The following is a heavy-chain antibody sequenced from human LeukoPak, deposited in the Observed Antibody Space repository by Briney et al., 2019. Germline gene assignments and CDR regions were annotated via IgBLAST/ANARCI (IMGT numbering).Heavy chain of an antibody. CDR1: GFIVSSNY. J-gene: IGHJ4*02. CDR2: ISSSSDSI. V-gene: IGHV3-48*02. Sequence: PGGSLRLSCAVSGFIVSSNYMNWVRQAPGKRLEWVSYISSSSDSIYYADSVKGRFTISRDNAENSLYLQMNSLRDEDTAVYYCARAMRSDYDYWGREPWSPSPQ. CDR3: ARAMRSDYDY. D-gene: IGHD3-22*01.